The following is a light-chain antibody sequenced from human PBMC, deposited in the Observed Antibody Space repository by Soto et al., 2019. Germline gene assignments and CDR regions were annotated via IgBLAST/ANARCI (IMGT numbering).Light chain of an antibody. V-gene: IGLV1-47*01. J-gene: IGLJ3*02. Sequence: QSVLTQPPSASGTPGQRVTISCSGSSSNIGSNYVYWYQQLPGTAPKLLIYRNNQRASGVPDRFSGSKSGTSASLAISGLRSEDEADYYCAAWDDSLSGRVFGGGTKL. CDR3: AAWDDSLSGRV. CDR1: SSNIGSNY. CDR2: RNN.